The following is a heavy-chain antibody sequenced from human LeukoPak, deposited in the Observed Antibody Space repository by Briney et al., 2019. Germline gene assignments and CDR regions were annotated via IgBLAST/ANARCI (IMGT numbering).Heavy chain of an antibody. CDR2: INPNTGDT. CDR3: TTGPQFYGSGSY. V-gene: IGHV1-2*02. D-gene: IGHD3-10*01. CDR1: GYTFTAFF. J-gene: IGHJ4*02. Sequence: ASVKVSCTSSGYTFTAFFMNWVRQAPGQGLEWLGWINPNTGDTNYAQKFQGRVTMTRHTSINTAYMELSSLKSDDTAFYYCTTGPQFYGSGSYWGQGTLVTVSS.